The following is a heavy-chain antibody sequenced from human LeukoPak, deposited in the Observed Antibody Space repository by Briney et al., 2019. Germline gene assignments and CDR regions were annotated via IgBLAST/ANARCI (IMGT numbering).Heavy chain of an antibody. Sequence: PSETLSLTCGVSGGSFSGYYWNWIRQPPGKGLEWIGEINHSGSTNYNPSLKSRVTISVDTSKNQFSLKLSSVTAADTAVYYCARRHYYGSGSYPHFDYWGQGTLVTVSS. J-gene: IGHJ4*02. D-gene: IGHD3-10*01. V-gene: IGHV4-34*01. CDR3: ARRHYYGSGSYPHFDY. CDR2: INHSGST. CDR1: GGSFSGYY.